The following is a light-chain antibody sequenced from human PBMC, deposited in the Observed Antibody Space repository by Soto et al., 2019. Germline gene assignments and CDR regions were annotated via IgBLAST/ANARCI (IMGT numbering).Light chain of an antibody. V-gene: IGLV1-44*01. CDR2: PTN. J-gene: IGLJ1*01. Sequence: QSALTQPHSASGTPGQRGTISRSENSSNIGTSSVHWFQQLTGAAPNILISPTNQRPSGVPERFSGSKSGTSAALAISGLQSEDEADYYCAAWDDSLNGHGFGTGTKVTVL. CDR3: AAWDDSLNGHG. CDR1: SSNIGTSS.